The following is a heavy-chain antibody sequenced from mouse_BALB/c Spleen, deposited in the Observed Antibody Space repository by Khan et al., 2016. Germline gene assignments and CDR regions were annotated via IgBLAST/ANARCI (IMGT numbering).Heavy chain of an antibody. D-gene: IGHD2-10*01. V-gene: IGHV10-1*02. CDR1: GFTFNTYA. Sequence: EVQLVESGGGLVQPKGSLKLSCAASGFTFNTYAMNWVRQAPGKGLEWVARIRSKSNNYATYYADSVKDRFTISRDDSQSMLYLQMNNLKTEDTAMYYFVRPYSHGGFDYWGQGTTLTGSS. CDR2: IRSKSNNYAT. CDR3: VRPYSHGGFDY. J-gene: IGHJ2*01.